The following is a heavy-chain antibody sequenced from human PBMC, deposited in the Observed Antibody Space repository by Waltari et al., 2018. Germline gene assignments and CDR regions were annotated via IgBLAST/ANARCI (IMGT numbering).Heavy chain of an antibody. V-gene: IGHV5-51*01. CDR2: IYPDDSDT. Sequence: EVQLVQSGAELKKPGESLKISCSGSGSSFTTYWIAWVRQMPGKGLEWMGIIYPDDSDTRYSPSLQGQVTISADKSISTAYLQLDSLKASDTAIYYCARLRGFHELGYFDYWGQGTLVTVSS. D-gene: IGHD3-10*01. CDR1: GSSFTTYW. CDR3: ARLRGFHELGYFDY. J-gene: IGHJ4*02.